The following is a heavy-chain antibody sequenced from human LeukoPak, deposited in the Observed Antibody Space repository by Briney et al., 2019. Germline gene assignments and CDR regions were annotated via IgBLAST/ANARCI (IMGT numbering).Heavy chain of an antibody. D-gene: IGHD3-22*01. CDR2: IYHSGHT. J-gene: IGHJ5*02. Sequence: SETLSLTCTISGYSISSGYYWGWIRQPPGKGLEWIANIYHSGHTYYNPSLKSRVTISVDTSRNQFSLKLSSVTAADTAVYYCARDLGGYYYDSSGYGGNWFDPWGQGTLVTVSS. CDR1: GYSISSGYY. V-gene: IGHV4-38-2*02. CDR3: ARDLGGYYYDSSGYGGNWFDP.